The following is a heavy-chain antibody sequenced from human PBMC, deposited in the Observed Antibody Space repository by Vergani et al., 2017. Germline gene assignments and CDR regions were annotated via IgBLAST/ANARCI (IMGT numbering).Heavy chain of an antibody. CDR1: GFTFSSYA. V-gene: IGHV3-23*01. CDR3: AKVNNYYDSSGYYFTYWYFDL. CDR2: ISGSGGST. Sequence: EVPLLESGGGLVQPGGSLRLSCAASGFTFSSYAMSWVRQAPGKGLEWVSAISGSGGSTYYADSVKGRFTISRDNSKNTLYLQMNSLRAEDTAVYYCAKVNNYYDSSGYYFTYWYFDLWGRGTLVTVSS. D-gene: IGHD3-22*01. J-gene: IGHJ2*01.